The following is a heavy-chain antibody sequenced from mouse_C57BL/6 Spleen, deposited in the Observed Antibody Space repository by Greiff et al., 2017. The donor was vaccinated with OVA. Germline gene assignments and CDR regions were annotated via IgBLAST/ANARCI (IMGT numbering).Heavy chain of an antibody. CDR2: ISYDGSN. J-gene: IGHJ2*01. CDR1: GYSITSGYY. CDR3: ARGHITTVGDY. V-gene: IGHV3-6*01. D-gene: IGHD1-1*01. Sequence: EVKLMESGPGLVKPSQSLSLTCSVTGYSITSGYYWNWIRQFPGNKLEWMGYISYDGSNNYNPSLKNRISITRDTSTNQFFLKLNSVTTEDTATYYCARGHITTVGDYWGQGTTLTVSS.